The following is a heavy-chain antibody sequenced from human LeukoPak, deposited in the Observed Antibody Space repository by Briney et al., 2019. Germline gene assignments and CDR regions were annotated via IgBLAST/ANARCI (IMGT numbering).Heavy chain of an antibody. CDR3: ARDREAYCGGDCYSRYNWFDP. V-gene: IGHV4-31*03. Sequence: PSQTLSLTCTVSGGSISSGGYSWSRLRQHPGRGLEWIGYIYYSGSTYYNPSLKSRVTISVDTSKNQFSLKLSSVTAADTAVYYCARDREAYCGGDCYSRYNWFDPWGQGTLVTVSS. J-gene: IGHJ5*02. CDR2: IYYSGST. D-gene: IGHD2-21*02. CDR1: GGSISSGGYS.